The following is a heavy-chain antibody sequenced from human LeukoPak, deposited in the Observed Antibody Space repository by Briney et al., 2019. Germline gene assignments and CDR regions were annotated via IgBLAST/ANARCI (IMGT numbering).Heavy chain of an antibody. D-gene: IGHD2-21*02. J-gene: IGHJ4*02. Sequence: GGSLRLSCAASGFTFSSYSMNWVRQAPGKGLEWVSSISSSSSYIYYADSVKGRFTISRDNAKNSLYLQMNSLRAEDTAVYYCARELAYCGGDCYSNPLDYWGQGTLVTVSS. CDR3: ARELAYCGGDCYSNPLDY. CDR2: ISSSSSYI. CDR1: GFTFSSYS. V-gene: IGHV3-21*01.